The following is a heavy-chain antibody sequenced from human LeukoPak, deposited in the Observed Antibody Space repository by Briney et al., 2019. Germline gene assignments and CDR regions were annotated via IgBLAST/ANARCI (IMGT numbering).Heavy chain of an antibody. Sequence: ASVKVSCKASGGTFSSYVISWVRQAPARGLEWMGGLIPIFGTANYAQNFQGRVTITADESTSTAYMELSSLRSEDTAVYYCAREQRGSYFDYWGQGALVTVSS. CDR3: AREQRGSYFDY. CDR2: LIPIFGTA. CDR1: GGTFSSYV. J-gene: IGHJ4*02. V-gene: IGHV1-69*13. D-gene: IGHD3-16*01.